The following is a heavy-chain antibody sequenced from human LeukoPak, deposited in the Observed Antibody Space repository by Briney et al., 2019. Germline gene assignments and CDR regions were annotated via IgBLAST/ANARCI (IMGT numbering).Heavy chain of an antibody. CDR2: IYYSGST. J-gene: IGHJ5*02. CDR3: ARLGAGIPANWFDP. CDR1: GGSISSYY. D-gene: IGHD3-16*01. Sequence: SETLSLTCTVPGGSISSYYWSWIRQPPGKGLEWIGYIYYSGSTNYNPSLKSRVTISVDTSKNQFSLKLSSVTAADTAVYYCARLGAGIPANWFDPWGQGTLVTVSS. V-gene: IGHV4-59*01.